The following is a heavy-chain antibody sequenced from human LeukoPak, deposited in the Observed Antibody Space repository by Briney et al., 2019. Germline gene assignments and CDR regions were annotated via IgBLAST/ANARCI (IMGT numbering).Heavy chain of an antibody. CDR1: GGSISSGGYY. CDR2: IYHSGST. Sequence: SETLSLTCTVSGGSISSGGYYWSWIRQPPGKGLEWIGYIYHSGSTYYNPSLKSRVTISVDRSKNQFSLKLSSVTAADTAVYYCARGERFLEWLLSPFDYWGQGTLVTVSS. J-gene: IGHJ4*02. V-gene: IGHV4-30-2*01. D-gene: IGHD3-3*01. CDR3: ARGERFLEWLLSPFDY.